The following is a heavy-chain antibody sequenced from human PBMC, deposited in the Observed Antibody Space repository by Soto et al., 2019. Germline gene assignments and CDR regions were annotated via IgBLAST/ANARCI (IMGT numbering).Heavy chain of an antibody. CDR1: GGTFSTYA. Sequence: QVQLVQSGAEVKKPGSSVKVSCKASGGTFSTYAISWVRQAPGQGLEWMGGIIPIFRTADYAQKFQGRVTITADESTTTAYMELNNLMSEDTAVYYCARDRPRENYGGNYYYHMAVWGPGTTVTVSS. CDR3: ARDRPRENYGGNYYYHMAV. J-gene: IGHJ6*02. CDR2: IIPIFRTA. D-gene: IGHD4-17*01. V-gene: IGHV1-69*12.